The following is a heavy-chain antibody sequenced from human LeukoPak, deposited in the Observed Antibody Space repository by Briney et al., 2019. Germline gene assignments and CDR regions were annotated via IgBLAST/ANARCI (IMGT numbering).Heavy chain of an antibody. V-gene: IGHV3-74*01. D-gene: IGHD5-24*01. CDR2: VIRDGSFT. J-gene: IGHJ4*02. CDR3: VRDGDDFNFDY. Sequence: GGSLRLSCAASGITFRSYWMHWVRQAPGKGLEWVSRVIRDGSFTNYAESVKGRFTISRDNAKYTLYLQMSSLRAEDTAVYFCVRDGDDFNFDYWGQGSLVTVSS. CDR1: GITFRSYW.